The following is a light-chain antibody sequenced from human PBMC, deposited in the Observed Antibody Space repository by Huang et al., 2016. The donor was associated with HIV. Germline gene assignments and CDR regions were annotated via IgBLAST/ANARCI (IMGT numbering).Light chain of an antibody. V-gene: IGKV1-5*03. CDR1: QSISRW. CDR3: QQYNSYLAT. Sequence: DIQMTQSPSTLSASVGDRVTITCRASQSISRWLVWYQQKPGKAPKLLIYEASSLERGVPSRFSGSGSVTEFTLTISSLQPDDFATYYCQQYNSYLATFGQGTKVEVK. J-gene: IGKJ1*01. CDR2: EAS.